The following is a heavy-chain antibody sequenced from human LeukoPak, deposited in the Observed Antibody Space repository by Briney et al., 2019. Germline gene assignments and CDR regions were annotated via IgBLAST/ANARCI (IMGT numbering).Heavy chain of an antibody. J-gene: IGHJ4*02. D-gene: IGHD6-13*01. Sequence: GGSLRFSCAASGFTFSSYGMHWVRQAPGKGLEWVAFIRYDGSNKYYADSVKGRFTISRDNSKNTLYLQMNSLRAEDTAVYYCTKDRGTVAAGIEDSWGQGTLVTVSS. CDR2: IRYDGSNK. V-gene: IGHV3-30*02. CDR1: GFTFSSYG. CDR3: TKDRGTVAAGIEDS.